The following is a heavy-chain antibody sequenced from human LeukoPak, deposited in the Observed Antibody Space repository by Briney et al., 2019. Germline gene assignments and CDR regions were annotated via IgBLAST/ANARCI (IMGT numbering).Heavy chain of an antibody. V-gene: IGHV4-59*08. CDR2: IYYSGST. J-gene: IGHJ5*02. D-gene: IGHD2-15*01. CDR3: ARATLVVVAATRAIWFDP. CDR1: GGSISSYY. Sequence: SETLSLTCTVSGGSISSYYWSWIRQPPGKGLEWIGYIYYSGSTNYNPSLTSRVTISVDTSKNQFSLKLSSVTAADTAVYYCARATLVVVAATRAIWFDPWGQDGLVSVSS.